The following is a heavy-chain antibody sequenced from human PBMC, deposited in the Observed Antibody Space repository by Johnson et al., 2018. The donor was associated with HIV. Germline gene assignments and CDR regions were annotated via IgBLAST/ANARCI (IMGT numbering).Heavy chain of an antibody. CDR3: ARDRSENAFDI. CDR2: IYSGGST. V-gene: IGHV3-66*01. Sequence: VQLVESGGGLVQPGGSLRLSCAASGFTVSSNYMSWVRQAPGKGLEWVSVIYSGGSTYYADSVKGRFTISRDNSKNTLYLQMNSLRAEDPAVYYCARDRSENAFDIWGQGTMVTVSS. J-gene: IGHJ3*02. CDR1: GFTVSSNY.